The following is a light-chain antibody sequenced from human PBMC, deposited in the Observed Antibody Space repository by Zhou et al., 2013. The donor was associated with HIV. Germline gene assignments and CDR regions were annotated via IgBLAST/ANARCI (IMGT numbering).Light chain of an antibody. CDR3: QQYGTSSIT. CDR1: QSVSSSY. J-gene: IGKJ5*01. CDR2: DAS. V-gene: IGKV3D-20*01. Sequence: EVVMTQSPDTLSLSPGERATLSCRASQSVSSSYLAWYQQKPGLAPRLLIYDASTRATGIPDRFSGTGSGTDFTLTISRLEPEDSAVYYCQQYGTSSITFGQGTRLEIK.